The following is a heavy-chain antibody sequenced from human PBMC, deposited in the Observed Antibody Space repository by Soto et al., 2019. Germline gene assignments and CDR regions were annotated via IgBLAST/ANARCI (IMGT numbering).Heavy chain of an antibody. CDR1: GFTFSSYG. D-gene: IGHD6-19*01. V-gene: IGHV3-30*18. Sequence: QVQLVESGGGVVQPGRSLRLSCAASGFTFSSYGMHWVRQAPGKGLEWVAVIRYDGSKKYYADSVKGRFTISRDNSKNRLYLQRGNLRAADTALIYCVKDGSSGWPYFDDMDVWGQGTTGTVSS. CDR3: VKDGSSGWPYFDDMDV. CDR2: IRYDGSKK. J-gene: IGHJ6*02.